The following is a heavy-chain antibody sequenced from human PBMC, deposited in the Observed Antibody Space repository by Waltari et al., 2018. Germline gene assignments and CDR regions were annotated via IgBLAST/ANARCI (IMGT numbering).Heavy chain of an antibody. CDR1: GGTFSSYA. V-gene: IGHV1-69*09. CDR2: IIPILGIA. J-gene: IGHJ6*02. D-gene: IGHD1-26*01. Sequence: QVQLVQSGAEVKKPGSSVKVSCKASGGTFSSYAISWVRQAPGQGLEWMGRIIPILGIANYAQKFQGRVTITADKSTSTAYMELSSLRSEDTAVYYCARGYSGSYGMDVWGQGTTVTVSS. CDR3: ARGYSGSYGMDV.